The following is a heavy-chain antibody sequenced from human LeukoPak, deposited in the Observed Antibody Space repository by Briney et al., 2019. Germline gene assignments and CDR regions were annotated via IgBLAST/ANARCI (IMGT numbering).Heavy chain of an antibody. CDR3: ARSELGYNYYYMDV. J-gene: IGHJ6*03. CDR2: ISSSSSYI. Sequence: GGSLRLSCAASGFTFSGYNMNWVRQAPGKGLEGVSSISSSSSYIYYADSVKGRFTISRENAKKSLYLQMNSLRAEDTAVYYCARSELGYNYYYMDVWSKGTTVTISS. CDR1: GFTFSGYN. D-gene: IGHD3-10*01. V-gene: IGHV3-21*01.